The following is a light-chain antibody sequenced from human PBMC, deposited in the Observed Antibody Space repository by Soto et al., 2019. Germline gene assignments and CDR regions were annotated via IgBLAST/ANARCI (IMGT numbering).Light chain of an antibody. J-gene: IGKJ4*01. CDR1: QSVSSNY. Sequence: EIVLTQSPGTLSLSPGERVTLSCRASQSVSSNYLAWYQQKPGQAPRLHIYSASSRATGIPDRFSGSGSGTDLTLTINRLEPEDFAVYYWQQYGGSPRVTFGGGTKVEIK. V-gene: IGKV3-20*01. CDR3: QQYGGSPRVT. CDR2: SAS.